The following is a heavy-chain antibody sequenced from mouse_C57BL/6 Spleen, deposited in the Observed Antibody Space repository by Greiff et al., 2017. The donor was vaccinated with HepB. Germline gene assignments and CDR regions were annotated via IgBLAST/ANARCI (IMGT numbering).Heavy chain of an antibody. CDR2: ISSGSSTI. CDR3: ARGGIYYGNYGFAY. CDR1: GFTFSDYG. J-gene: IGHJ3*01. D-gene: IGHD2-1*01. Sequence: EVQGVESGGGLVKPGGSLKLSCAASGFTFSDYGMHWVRQAPEKGLEWVAYISSGSSTIYYADTVKGRFTISRDNAKNTLFLQMTSLRSEDTAMYYCARGGIYYGNYGFAYWGQGTLVTVSA. V-gene: IGHV5-17*01.